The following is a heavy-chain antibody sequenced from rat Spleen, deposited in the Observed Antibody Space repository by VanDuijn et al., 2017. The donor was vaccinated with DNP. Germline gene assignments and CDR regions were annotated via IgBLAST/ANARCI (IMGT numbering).Heavy chain of an antibody. CDR1: GYSIPRTY. J-gene: IGHJ4*01. CDR2: INNVGRT. D-gene: IGHD1-12*02. Sequence: EVQLQESGPGLVKPSQSLSLTCSVTGYSIPRTYWGWFRKFPGNKLEWMGYINNVGRTNYNPSLKSRISITRDTSKNQFFLQVNSVTTEDTATYYCARWSGYYDDIYYYHYGLDAWGQGTSVTVSS. CDR3: ARWSGYYDDIYYYHYGLDA. V-gene: IGHV3-3*01.